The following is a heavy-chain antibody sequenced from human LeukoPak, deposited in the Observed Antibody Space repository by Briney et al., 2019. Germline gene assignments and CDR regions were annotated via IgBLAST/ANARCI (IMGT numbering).Heavy chain of an antibody. CDR1: GFTFSSYG. D-gene: IGHD3-22*01. J-gene: IGHJ5*02. CDR2: ISYDGSNK. Sequence: GGSLRLSCAASGFTFSSYGMHWVRQAPGKGLEWVAVISYDGSNKYYADSVKGRFTISRDNSKNTLYLQMNSLRAEDTAVYYCAKDYYDSSGYYHWGQGTLVTVSS. V-gene: IGHV3-30*18. CDR3: AKDYYDSSGYYH.